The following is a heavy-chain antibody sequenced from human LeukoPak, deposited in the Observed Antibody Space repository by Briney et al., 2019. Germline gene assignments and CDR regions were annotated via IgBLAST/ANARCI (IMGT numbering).Heavy chain of an antibody. V-gene: IGHV1-69*06. Sequence: SVKVSCKASGGTFSSYAISWVRQAPGQGLEWMGGIIPIFGTANYAQKFQGRVTITADKSTSTAYMELSSLRSEDTAVYYCASIVWFGEPFDYWGQGTLVTVSS. CDR2: IIPIFGTA. CDR1: GGTFSSYA. J-gene: IGHJ4*02. CDR3: ASIVWFGEPFDY. D-gene: IGHD3-10*01.